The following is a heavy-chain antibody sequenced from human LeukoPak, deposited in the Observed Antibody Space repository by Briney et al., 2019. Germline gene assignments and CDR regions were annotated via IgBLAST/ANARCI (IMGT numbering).Heavy chain of an antibody. V-gene: IGHV3-23*01. CDR2: ISGSGGST. Sequence: PGGSLRLSCAASGFTFSSYAMSWVRQAPGKGLEWVSAISGSGGSTYYADSVKGRFTISRDNSKNTLYLQINSLRAEDTAVYYCAKEGRDSSSWPYFDYWGQGTLVTVSS. CDR3: AKEGRDSSSWPYFDY. D-gene: IGHD6-13*01. CDR1: GFTFSSYA. J-gene: IGHJ4*02.